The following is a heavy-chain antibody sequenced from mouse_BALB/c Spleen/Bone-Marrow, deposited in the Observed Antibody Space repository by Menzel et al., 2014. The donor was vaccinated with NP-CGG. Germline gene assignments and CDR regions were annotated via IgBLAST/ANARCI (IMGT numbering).Heavy chain of an antibody. J-gene: IGHJ1*01. D-gene: IGHD1-1*01. Sequence: VQLQPSGPELVKPGASVKMSCKASGYTFTSYVLHWVKQKPGQGLEWIGYINPYNDGSKYNEKFKGKATLTSDKSSSTAYMELSSLTSEDSAVYYCARTTVVDIYWYFDVWGAGTTVTVSS. CDR1: GYTFTSYV. CDR3: ARTTVVDIYWYFDV. CDR2: INPYNDGS. V-gene: IGHV1-14*01.